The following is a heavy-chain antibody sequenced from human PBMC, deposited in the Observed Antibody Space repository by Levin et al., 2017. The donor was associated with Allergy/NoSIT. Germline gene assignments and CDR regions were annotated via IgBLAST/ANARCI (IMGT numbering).Heavy chain of an antibody. D-gene: IGHD1-26*01. CDR1: GFTVSSNY. J-gene: IGHJ4*02. CDR2: IYSGGST. CDR3: ARDNGGTYSDWHYFDY. V-gene: IGHV3-66*01. Sequence: GGSLRLSCAASGFTVSSNYMSWVRQAPGKGLEWVSFIYSGGSTDYADSVKGRFTISRDNSKNTLYLHMNSLRAEDTAVYYCARDNGGTYSDWHYFDYWGQGTLVTVSS.